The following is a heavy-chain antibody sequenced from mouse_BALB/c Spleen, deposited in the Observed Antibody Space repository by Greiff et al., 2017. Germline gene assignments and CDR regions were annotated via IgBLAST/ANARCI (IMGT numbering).Heavy chain of an antibody. J-gene: IGHJ2*01. V-gene: IGHV14-3*02. D-gene: IGHD1-1*01. Sequence: VQLKESGAELVKPGASVKLSCTASGFNIKDTYMHWVKQRPEQGLEWIGRIDPANGNTKYDPKFQGKATLTVDESSSTAYMQLSSLTSEDSAVYYCARFITTVPFDYWGQGTTLTVSS. CDR2: IDPANGNT. CDR3: ARFITTVPFDY. CDR1: GFNIKDTY.